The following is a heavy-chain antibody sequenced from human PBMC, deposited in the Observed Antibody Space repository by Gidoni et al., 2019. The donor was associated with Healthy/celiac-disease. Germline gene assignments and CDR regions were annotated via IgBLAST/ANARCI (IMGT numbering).Heavy chain of an antibody. V-gene: IGHV4-39*01. CDR3: ARQGLSYGSPDWFDP. CDR1: GGSFSSSSYY. D-gene: IGHD5-18*01. Sequence: QLQLQESGPGLVKPSATLSLTCTVSGGSFSSSSYYWGWIRQPPGKGLEWIGSIYYSGSTYYNPSRKSRVTISVDTSKNQFSLKLSSVTAADTAVYYCARQGLSYGSPDWFDPWGQGTLVTVSS. CDR2: IYYSGST. J-gene: IGHJ5*02.